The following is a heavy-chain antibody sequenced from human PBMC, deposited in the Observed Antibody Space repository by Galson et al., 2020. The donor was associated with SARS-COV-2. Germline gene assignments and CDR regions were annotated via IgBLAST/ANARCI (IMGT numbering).Heavy chain of an antibody. Sequence: GGSLRLSCGASGFAFRSSGMHWVRQAPGEGLEWVAIIWYDGSNKYYADSVKGRFTISRDNSKNTLYLELNSLRAEDTALYYCARANDYDTSGEYLHHWGQGTLVTVSS. CDR1: GFAFRSSG. J-gene: IGHJ1*01. D-gene: IGHD3-22*01. V-gene: IGHV3-33*01. CDR3: ARANDYDTSGEYLHH. CDR2: IWYDGSNK.